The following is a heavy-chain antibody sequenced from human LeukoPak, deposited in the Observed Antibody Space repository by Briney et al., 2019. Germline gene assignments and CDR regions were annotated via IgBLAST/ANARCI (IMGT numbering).Heavy chain of an antibody. CDR2: MNPKSGNT. J-gene: IGHJ6*03. CDR3: ARKIASTRLGVRYYYMDV. D-gene: IGHD2-2*01. V-gene: IGHV1-8*01. Sequence: GASVKVSCKASGYTFISYDIVWLRQATGQGLEWMGYMNPKSGNTDYVQNFKGRVTMTRDTSITTAYMELSGLRSEDTAVYYCARKIASTRLGVRYYYMDVWGEGTTVTISS. CDR1: GYTFISYD.